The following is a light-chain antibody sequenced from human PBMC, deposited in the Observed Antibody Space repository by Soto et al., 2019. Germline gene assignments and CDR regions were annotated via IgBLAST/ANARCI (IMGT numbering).Light chain of an antibody. Sequence: QSALTQPPSVSGAPGQRVTISCTGSGSNIGAGYDVHWYQQLPGTAPKLLIYGNSNRPSGVPDRFSGSRSGNSASLAITGLQAEDEADYYCQSYDSRLSGYVFGNGTKVTV. CDR3: QSYDSRLSGYV. V-gene: IGLV1-40*01. CDR1: GSNIGAGYD. CDR2: GNS. J-gene: IGLJ1*01.